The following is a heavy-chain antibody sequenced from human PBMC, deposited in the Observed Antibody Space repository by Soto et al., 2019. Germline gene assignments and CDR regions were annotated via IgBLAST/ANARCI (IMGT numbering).Heavy chain of an antibody. J-gene: IGHJ4*02. D-gene: IGHD6-19*01. CDR3: ARDCRPLGCPLDY. CDR2: IYHSGST. CDR1: GYSISSGYY. V-gene: IGHV4-38-2*02. Sequence: SETLSLTCAVSGYSISSGYYWGWIRQPPGKGLEWIGSIYHSGSTYYNPSLKSRVTISVDTSKNQFSLKLSSVTAADTAVYYCARDCRPLGCPLDYWGQGTLVTVSS.